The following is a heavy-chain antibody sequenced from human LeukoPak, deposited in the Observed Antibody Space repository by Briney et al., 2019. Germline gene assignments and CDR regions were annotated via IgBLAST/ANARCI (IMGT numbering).Heavy chain of an antibody. CDR3: ARSLLTGYAFQH. V-gene: IGHV3-30*03. Sequence: GGSLRLSCAASGFKFSAYGMHWVRQAPGKGLEWVAVISYDETKRYYADSVKGRFTISRDKSKNMVFLQMNSLRTEDTAVYYCARSLLTGYAFQHWGQGTLVTVSS. CDR2: ISYDETKR. CDR1: GFKFSAYG. J-gene: IGHJ1*01. D-gene: IGHD3-9*01.